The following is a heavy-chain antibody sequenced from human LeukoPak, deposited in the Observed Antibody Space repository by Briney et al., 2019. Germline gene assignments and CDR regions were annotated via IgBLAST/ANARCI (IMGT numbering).Heavy chain of an antibody. Sequence: SETLSLTCTVSGGSISSYYWSWIRQPPGKGLEWIGYIYYNGSTNYNPSLTSRVTISVDTSKNQFSLKLSSVTAADTAVYYCARAQEHVVVPARYYYMDVWGKGTTVTVSS. CDR2: IYYNGST. D-gene: IGHD2-2*01. V-gene: IGHV4-59*01. CDR3: ARAQEHVVVPARYYYMDV. CDR1: GGSISSYY. J-gene: IGHJ6*03.